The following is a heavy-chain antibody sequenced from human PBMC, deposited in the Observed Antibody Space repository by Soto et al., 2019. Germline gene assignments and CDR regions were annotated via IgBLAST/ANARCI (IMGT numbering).Heavy chain of an antibody. D-gene: IGHD1-26*01. CDR2: ISWNSGSI. V-gene: IGHV3-9*01. J-gene: IGHJ6*02. CDR3: AKESGSYPDYYYYGMDV. Sequence: GGSLRLSCAASGFTFDDYAMHWVRQAPGKGLEWVSGISWNSGSIGYADSVKGRFTISRDNAKNSLYLQMNSLRAEDTALYYCAKESGSYPDYYYYGMDVWGQGTKVTVSS. CDR1: GFTFDDYA.